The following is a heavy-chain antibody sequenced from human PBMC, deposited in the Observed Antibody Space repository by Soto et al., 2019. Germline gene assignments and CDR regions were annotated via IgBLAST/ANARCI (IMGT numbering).Heavy chain of an antibody. CDR3: AKKAGIISRYGLDV. CDR1: GFTFSSFA. CDR2: ISGNATST. J-gene: IGHJ6*02. V-gene: IGHV3-23*01. Sequence: PGGSLRLSCAASGFTFSSFAMNWVRQAPGKGLEWVAVISGNATSTYYADSVKGRFTISRDNSKNTMYLQMNSLRAEDTAVYYCAKKAGIISRYGLDVWGQRTTVTVS.